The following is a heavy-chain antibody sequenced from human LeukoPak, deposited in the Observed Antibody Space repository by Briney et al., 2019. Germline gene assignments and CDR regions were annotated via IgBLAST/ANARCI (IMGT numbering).Heavy chain of an antibody. D-gene: IGHD2-2*01. CDR3: ARASQIVVVPAAASYYYGMDV. CDR1: GGTFSSYA. Sequence: SVKVSCKASGGTFSSYAISWVRQAPGQGLEWMGGIIPIFGTANYAQKFQGRVTITADESTSTACMELSSLRSEDTAVYYCARASQIVVVPAAASYYYGMDVWGQGTTVTVSS. J-gene: IGHJ6*02. V-gene: IGHV1-69*13. CDR2: IIPIFGTA.